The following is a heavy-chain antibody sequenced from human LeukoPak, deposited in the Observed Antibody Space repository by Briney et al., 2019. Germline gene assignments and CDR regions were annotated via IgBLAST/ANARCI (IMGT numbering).Heavy chain of an antibody. D-gene: IGHD2-21*02. CDR2: INSDGRMT. V-gene: IGHV3-74*01. CDR3: ARVGSTDSPHAFDI. J-gene: IGHJ3*02. CDR1: GFTFSSYW. Sequence: GGSLRLSCAASGFTFSSYWMGWVCQAPGKGLVWVSGINSDGRMTRYAESVKGRFTISRDNAKNTLYLQMNSLRAEDTSVYYCARVGSTDSPHAFDIWGQGTMVTVSS.